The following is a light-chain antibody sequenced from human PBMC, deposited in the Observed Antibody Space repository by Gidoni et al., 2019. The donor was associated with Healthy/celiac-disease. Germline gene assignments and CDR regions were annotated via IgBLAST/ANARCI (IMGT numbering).Light chain of an antibody. Sequence: SYVLTQPPSVSVAPGKTARITCGGNNIGSKSVHWYQQKPGQAPVLVVYDGSDRTAGIPARFSGSNSGNTATLTISRVEAGDEADYCCQVWSSSSDHVFGTGTKVTVL. V-gene: IGLV3-21*03. CDR2: DGS. CDR3: QVWSSSSDHV. J-gene: IGLJ1*01. CDR1: NIGSKS.